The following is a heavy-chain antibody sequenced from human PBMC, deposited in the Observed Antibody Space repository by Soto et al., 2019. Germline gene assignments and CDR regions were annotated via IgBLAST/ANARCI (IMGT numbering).Heavy chain of an antibody. CDR3: AKEIWSGPMDV. J-gene: IGHJ6*02. CDR1: GFPFSSYG. Sequence: PGGSLRLSCAASGFPFSSYGMHWVRQAPGKGLEWVAVISYDGSNKYYADSVKGRFTISRDNSKNTLYLQMNSLRAEDTAVYYCAKEIWSGPMDVWGQGTTVTVS. D-gene: IGHD3-3*01. V-gene: IGHV3-30*18. CDR2: ISYDGSNK.